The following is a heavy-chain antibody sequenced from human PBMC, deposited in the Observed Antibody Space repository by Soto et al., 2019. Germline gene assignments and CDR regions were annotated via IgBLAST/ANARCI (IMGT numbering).Heavy chain of an antibody. J-gene: IGHJ4*02. CDR2: INPILGST. CDR3: ASGRTGDYGDYDELFDY. CDR1: GYTFTSYY. V-gene: IGHV1-46*01. D-gene: IGHD4-17*01. Sequence: ASVKVSCKASGYTFTSYYMHWVRQAPGQGLEWMGRINPILGSTSYAQKFQGRVTITTDKSTSTAYMELSSLRSEDTAVYYCASGRTGDYGDYDELFDYWGQGTLVTVSS.